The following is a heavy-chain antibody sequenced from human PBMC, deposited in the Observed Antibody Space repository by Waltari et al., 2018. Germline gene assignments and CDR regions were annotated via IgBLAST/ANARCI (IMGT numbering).Heavy chain of an antibody. V-gene: IGHV1-3*01. CDR2: VNVGVGST. Sequence: QVQVLQSGAEVKKPGASVKISCQVSGYHFTNFAFHWVRLAPGQKFEWLGWVNVGVGSTKTSQKFNDRLTFTKDTSATTVYMELRGLTSQDTAVYYCATRHLLQGLVETAYWGQGTQVNVST. J-gene: IGHJ4*02. D-gene: IGHD1-26*01. CDR1: GYHFTNFA. CDR3: ATRHLLQGLVETAY.